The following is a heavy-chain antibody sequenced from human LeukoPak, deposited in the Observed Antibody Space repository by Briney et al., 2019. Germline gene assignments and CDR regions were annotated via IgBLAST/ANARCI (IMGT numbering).Heavy chain of an antibody. Sequence: GRSLRLSCAASGFTFDDYAMHWVRQAPGKGLEWVAVISYDGSNKYYADSVKGRFTISRDNSKNTLYLQMNSLRAEDTAVYYCAAGLTPEYFQHWGQGTLVTVSS. CDR3: AAGLTPEYFQH. D-gene: IGHD3-9*01. CDR1: GFTFDDYA. CDR2: ISYDGSNK. V-gene: IGHV3-30-3*01. J-gene: IGHJ1*01.